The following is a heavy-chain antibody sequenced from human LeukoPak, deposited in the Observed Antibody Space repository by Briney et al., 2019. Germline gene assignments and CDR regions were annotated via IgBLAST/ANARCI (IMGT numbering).Heavy chain of an antibody. Sequence: PSETLSLTCTVSGDSINDINYYWGWIRQPPGKALEWIGSVFYSGTTYYNPSLQSRVSISIDTSQNQFSLELTSLTAADTAVYFCARDRPLVEARSRFDSWGQGTLVTVSS. V-gene: IGHV4-39*07. J-gene: IGHJ4*02. CDR1: GDSINDINYY. D-gene: IGHD3-16*02. CDR2: VFYSGTT. CDR3: ARDRPLVEARSRFDS.